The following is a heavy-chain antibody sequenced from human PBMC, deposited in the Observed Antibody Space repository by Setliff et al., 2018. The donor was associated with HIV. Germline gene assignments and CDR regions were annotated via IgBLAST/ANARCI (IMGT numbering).Heavy chain of an antibody. CDR1: GGSFTAYY. J-gene: IGHJ5*01. CDR3: ARGAYRFDS. CDR2: IHHGGST. Sequence: LPETLSLTCAVYGGSFTAYYWTWIRQPPGKGLEWIGEIHHGGSTNYMPSLKNRVTISVDTSKNQFSLTLRSLTAADTAVYYCARGAYRFDSWGQGNLVTVSS. D-gene: IGHD2-2*01. V-gene: IGHV4-34*01.